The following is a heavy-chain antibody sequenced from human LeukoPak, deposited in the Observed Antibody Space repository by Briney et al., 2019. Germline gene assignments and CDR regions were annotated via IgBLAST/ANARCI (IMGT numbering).Heavy chain of an antibody. D-gene: IGHD5-18*01. J-gene: IGHJ4*02. CDR2: INTDGSST. Sequence: GGSLRLSCAASGFTFSSYWMHWVRQAPGKGLVWVSRINTDGSSTSYADSVKGRFTISRDNAKNTLYLQMNSLRAEDTAVYYCARGSDTAMDLFDYWGQGTLVTVSS. CDR3: ARGSDTAMDLFDY. CDR1: GFTFSSYW. V-gene: IGHV3-74*01.